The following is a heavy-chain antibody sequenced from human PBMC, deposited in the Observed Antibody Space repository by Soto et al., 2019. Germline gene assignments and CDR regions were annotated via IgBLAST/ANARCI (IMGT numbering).Heavy chain of an antibody. CDR1: GFTFSSYG. V-gene: IGHV3-33*01. J-gene: IGHJ4*02. D-gene: IGHD6-19*01. Sequence: QVQLVESGGGVVQPGRSLRLSCAASGFTFSSYGMHWVRQAPGKGLEWVAVIWYDGSNKYYADSVKGRFTISRENSKNKLYLQRNSLRAEDTAVYYCARDDGSVSSGWYYFDYWGQGTLVTVSS. CDR3: ARDDGSVSSGWYYFDY. CDR2: IWYDGSNK.